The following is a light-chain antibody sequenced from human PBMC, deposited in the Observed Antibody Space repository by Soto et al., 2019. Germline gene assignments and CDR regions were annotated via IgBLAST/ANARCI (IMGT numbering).Light chain of an antibody. V-gene: IGKV3-15*01. CDR1: QSVSTN. CDR2: GAS. CDR3: QQYNNWSPWT. Sequence: RVMTQSPATLSLSPGERATLSCRASQSVSTNVAWYQQKPGQAPRLLIYGASTRATDIPARFSGSGSGTDFTLTISSLQSEDFAVYSCQQYNNWSPWTFGQGTKVEVK. J-gene: IGKJ1*01.